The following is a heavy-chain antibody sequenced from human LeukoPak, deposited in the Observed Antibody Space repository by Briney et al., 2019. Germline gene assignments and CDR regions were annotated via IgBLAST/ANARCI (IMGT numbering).Heavy chain of an antibody. CDR1: GFTFSSYA. Sequence: GGSLRLSCAASGFTFSSYAMHWVRQAPGKGLEWVAVISYDGSNKYYADSVEGRFTISRDNSKNTLYLQMNSLRAEDTAVYYCARDIAAAGTGMTNWFDPWGQGTLVTVSS. V-gene: IGHV3-30-3*01. CDR2: ISYDGSNK. D-gene: IGHD6-13*01. J-gene: IGHJ5*02. CDR3: ARDIAAAGTGMTNWFDP.